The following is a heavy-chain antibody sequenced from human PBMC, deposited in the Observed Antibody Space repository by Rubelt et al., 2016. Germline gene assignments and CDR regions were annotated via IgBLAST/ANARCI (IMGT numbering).Heavy chain of an antibody. J-gene: IGHJ6*02. CDR3: ASNRLGGTSGYGMDV. V-gene: IGHV5-51*01. CDR2: IYPRNSET. Sequence: EVQLVQSGAEVKQPGESLRISCKGSGYSFTSYWISWVRQMPGKGLEWMGVIYPRNSETRYSPSFQGQVTFSADKSISTAYVQWRSRKGSDTAMYYCASNRLGGTSGYGMDVWGQGTTVTVS. D-gene: IGHD1-26*01. CDR1: GYSFTSYW.